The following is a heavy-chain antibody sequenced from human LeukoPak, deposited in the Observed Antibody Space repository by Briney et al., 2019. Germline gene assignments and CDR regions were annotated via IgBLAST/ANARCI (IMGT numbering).Heavy chain of an antibody. CDR3: AKDVDSLKYDNSGYDY. V-gene: IGHV3-9*01. J-gene: IGHJ4*02. CDR2: ISWNSGSI. CDR1: GFTFDNYG. D-gene: IGHD3-22*01. Sequence: GGSLRLSCAASGFTFDNYGMSWVRQAPGKGLKWVSGISWNSGSIGYADSVKGRFTISRDNAKNSLYLQMNSLSAEDTALYYCAKDVDSLKYDNSGYDYWRQRTPVAVSS.